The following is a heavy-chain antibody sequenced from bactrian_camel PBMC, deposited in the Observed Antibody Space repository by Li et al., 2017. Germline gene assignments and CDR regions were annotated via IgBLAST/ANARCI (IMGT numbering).Heavy chain of an antibody. J-gene: IGHJ4*01. CDR1: GVISFISC. V-gene: IGHV3S40*01. Sequence: DVQLVESGGALVQAGGSLRLSCAYSGVISFISCMGWFRQAPGKEAEGVADIDTDGVSPVYSDSVKGRFTISQDPTKYAVYLQMDSLTHEDTAMYYCAAADTRDCPLFSLKYNYWGQGTQVTVS. CDR2: IDTDGVSP. CDR3: AAADTRDCPLFSLKYNY. D-gene: IGHD5*01.